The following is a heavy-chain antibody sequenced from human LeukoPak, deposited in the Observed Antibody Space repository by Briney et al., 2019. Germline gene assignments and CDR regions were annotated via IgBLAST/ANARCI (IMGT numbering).Heavy chain of an antibody. CDR2: IYYSGST. J-gene: IGHJ4*02. CDR1: GGSISSGGYY. D-gene: IGHD3-16*02. Sequence: PSETLSLTCTVSGGSISSGGYYWSWIRQPPGKGLEWIGYIYYSGSTYYNPSLKSRVTISVDTSKNQFSLKLSSVTAADTAVYYCARESSYDYVWGSYRTTPDSYYFDYWGQGTLVTVSS. V-gene: IGHV4-30-4*01. CDR3: ARESSYDYVWGSYRTTPDSYYFDY.